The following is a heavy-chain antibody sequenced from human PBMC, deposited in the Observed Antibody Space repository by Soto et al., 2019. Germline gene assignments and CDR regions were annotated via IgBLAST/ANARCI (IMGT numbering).Heavy chain of an antibody. V-gene: IGHV3-23*01. Sequence: GWSLRLSCAASGFTFSSYAMSWVRQAPGQGLEWVSAISGSGGSTYYADSVKGRFTISRDNSKNTLYLQMNSLGAEDTAVYYFSKSEWDTPPWFDSWGKGTLFTV. CDR3: SKSEWDTPPWFDS. D-gene: IGHD1-26*01. J-gene: IGHJ5*01. CDR2: ISGSGGST. CDR1: GFTFSSYA.